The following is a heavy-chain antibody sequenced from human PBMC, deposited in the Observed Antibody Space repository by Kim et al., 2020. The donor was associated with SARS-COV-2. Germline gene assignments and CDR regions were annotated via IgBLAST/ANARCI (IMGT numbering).Heavy chain of an antibody. V-gene: IGHV3-9*01. J-gene: IGHJ4*02. CDR3: ALMGEIWSGYLHDY. Sequence: ADSVKGRFTISRDNAKNSLYLQMNSLRAEDTALYYCALMGEIWSGYLHDYWGQGTLVTVSS. D-gene: IGHD3-3*01.